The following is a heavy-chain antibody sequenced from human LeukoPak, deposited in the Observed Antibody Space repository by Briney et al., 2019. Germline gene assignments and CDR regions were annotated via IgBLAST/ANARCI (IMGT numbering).Heavy chain of an antibody. V-gene: IGHV3-23*01. CDR1: GGSFSGYY. Sequence: PSETLSLTCAVYGGSFSGYYWSWIRQPPGKGLEWVSAISNDGGDTKYADSVKGRFTISRDNSRNTLYLQMRSLRVEDTAIYYCGRDWKLDYWGQGSLVTVSS. D-gene: IGHD1-1*01. CDR2: ISNDGGDT. J-gene: IGHJ4*02. CDR3: GRDWKLDY.